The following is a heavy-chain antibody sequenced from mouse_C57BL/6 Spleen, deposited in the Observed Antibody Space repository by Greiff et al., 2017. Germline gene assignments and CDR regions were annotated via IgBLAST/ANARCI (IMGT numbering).Heavy chain of an antibody. CDR2: INPGSGGT. CDR3: ARSSITTDWYFDV. V-gene: IGHV1-54*01. D-gene: IGHD1-1*01. J-gene: IGHJ1*03. CDR1: GYAFTNYL. Sequence: QVQLQQSGAELVRPGTSVKVSCKASGYAFTNYLIEWVKQRPGQGLEWIGVINPGSGGTNYNEKFKGKATLTADKSSSTAYMQLSRLTSEDSAVYFCARSSITTDWYFDVWGTGTTVTVSS.